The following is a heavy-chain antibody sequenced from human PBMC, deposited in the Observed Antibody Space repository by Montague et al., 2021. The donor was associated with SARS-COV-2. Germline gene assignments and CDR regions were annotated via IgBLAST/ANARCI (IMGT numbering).Heavy chain of an antibody. J-gene: IGHJ5*02. CDR3: ARGADYDFWSGFLRYKWFGP. CDR1: TDSFSGYY. Sequence: SETLSLTCAVYTDSFSGYYWSWIRRSPGKGLEWIGEITHSGGTNHNPSLQSRVTISVDKSKKQVSLKLRSLTAADTAVYYCARGADYDFWSGFLRYKWFGPWGQGTPVIVSS. CDR2: ITHSGGT. D-gene: IGHD3-3*01. V-gene: IGHV4-34*01.